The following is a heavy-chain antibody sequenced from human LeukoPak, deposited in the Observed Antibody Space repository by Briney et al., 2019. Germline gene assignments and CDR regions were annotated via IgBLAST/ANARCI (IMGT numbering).Heavy chain of an antibody. J-gene: IGHJ3*02. V-gene: IGHV4-4*07. CDR1: GGSISSYY. CDR3: ARSGIKMIAVVNGAFDI. CDR2: IYTSGST. Sequence: SETLSLTCTVSGGSISSYYWSWIRQPAGKGLEWIGRIYTSGSTNYNPSLKSRVTMSVDTSKNQFSLKLSSVTAADTAVYYCARSGIKMIAVVNGAFDIWVQGTMVTVSS. D-gene: IGHD3-22*01.